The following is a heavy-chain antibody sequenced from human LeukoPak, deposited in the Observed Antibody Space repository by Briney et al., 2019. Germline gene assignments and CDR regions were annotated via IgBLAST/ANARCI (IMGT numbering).Heavy chain of an antibody. CDR1: GFTFSDHY. J-gene: IGHJ4*02. Sequence: PGGSLRLPCAASGFTFSDHYMDWVRQAPGKGLEWVGRIRKKANSYTTEYAASVRGRFTISRDDSKNSLYLQMSSLEAEDTAVYYCASFPGYWGLGTLVTVSS. CDR3: ASFPGY. CDR2: IRKKANSYTT. V-gene: IGHV3-72*01.